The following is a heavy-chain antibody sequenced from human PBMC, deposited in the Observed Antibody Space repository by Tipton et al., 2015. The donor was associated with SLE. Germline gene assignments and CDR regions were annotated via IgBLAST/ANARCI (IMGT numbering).Heavy chain of an antibody. CDR3: AREDDILTWTSLSGMDV. CDR2: IYHSGST. CDR1: GYSISSGYY. V-gene: IGHV4-38-2*02. D-gene: IGHD3-9*01. Sequence: TLSLTCAVSGYSISSGYYWGWIRQPPGKGLEWIGSIYHSGSTYYNPSLKSRVTISVDTSKNQFSLKLSSVTAADTAVYYCAREDDILTWTSLSGMDVWGQGTTVTVSS. J-gene: IGHJ6*02.